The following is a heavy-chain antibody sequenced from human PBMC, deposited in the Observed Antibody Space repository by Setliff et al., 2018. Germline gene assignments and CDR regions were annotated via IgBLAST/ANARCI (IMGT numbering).Heavy chain of an antibody. J-gene: IGHJ4*02. Sequence: GESLKISCKGSGYRFTTYWIAWVRQKPGKGLEWMGIVYPGDSDTQYSPSFQGQVTFSSDKSFNTAYLHLGSLKASDTAMYYCAREHVSGHSEYWGQGTLVTVSS. V-gene: IGHV5-51*01. CDR2: VYPGDSDT. CDR3: AREHVSGHSEY. D-gene: IGHD1-26*01. CDR1: GYRFTTYW.